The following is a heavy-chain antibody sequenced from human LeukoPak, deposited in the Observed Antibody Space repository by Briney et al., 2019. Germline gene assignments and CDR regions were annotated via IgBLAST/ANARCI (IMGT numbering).Heavy chain of an antibody. CDR1: GFTFSSYS. J-gene: IGHJ4*02. D-gene: IGHD2-2*02. CDR2: ISSSSGTI. V-gene: IGHV3-48*01. Sequence: PGGSLRLSCAASGFTFSSYSMNWVRQAPGKGLEWVSYISSSSGTIYYADSVKGRFAISRDNAKNSLYLQMNSLRAEDTAVYYCARAWGYCSSTSCYNFDYWGQGTLVTVSS. CDR3: ARAWGYCSSTSCYNFDY.